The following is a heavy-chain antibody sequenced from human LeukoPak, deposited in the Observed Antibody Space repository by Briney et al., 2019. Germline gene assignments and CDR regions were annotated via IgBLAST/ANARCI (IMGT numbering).Heavy chain of an antibody. CDR1: GGSISDYY. CDR3: ARGSGLDY. CDR2: IHYSGRS. Sequence: SETLSLTCSVSGGSISDYYWNWIRQPPGKGQEWIGYIHYSGRSTYNPSLKSRVTISVDTSKNQFSLKLSSVTAADTAVYYCARGSGLDYWGQGTLVTVSS. D-gene: IGHD3-10*01. V-gene: IGHV4-59*01. J-gene: IGHJ4*02.